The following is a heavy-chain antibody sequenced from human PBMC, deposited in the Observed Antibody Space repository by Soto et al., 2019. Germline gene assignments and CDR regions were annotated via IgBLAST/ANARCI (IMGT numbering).Heavy chain of an antibody. J-gene: IGHJ6*02. CDR1: GGTFSSYA. V-gene: IGHV1-69*13. CDR3: ARRGYSAGTTPRYYYGMDV. D-gene: IGHD1-7*01. Sequence: SVKVSCKASGGTFSSYAISWVRQAPGQGLEWMGGIIPIFGTANYAQKFQGRVTITADESTSTAYMELSSLRSEDTAVYYCARRGYSAGTTPRYYYGMDVWGQGTTVTVSS. CDR2: IIPIFGTA.